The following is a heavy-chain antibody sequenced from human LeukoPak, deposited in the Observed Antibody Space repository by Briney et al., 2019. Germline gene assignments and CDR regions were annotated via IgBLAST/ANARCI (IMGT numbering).Heavy chain of an antibody. D-gene: IGHD4/OR15-4a*01. CDR2: INSDGSST. J-gene: IGHJ3*02. Sequence: GGSLTLSCAASGFTFSSYWMHWVRQAPGQGLVWVSRINSDGSSTSYADSVKGRFTISRDNAKNTLYLQMNSLRAEDTAVYYCARVARAPKSAPGAFDIWGQGTMVTVSS. CDR3: ARVARAPKSAPGAFDI. CDR1: GFTFSSYW. V-gene: IGHV3-74*01.